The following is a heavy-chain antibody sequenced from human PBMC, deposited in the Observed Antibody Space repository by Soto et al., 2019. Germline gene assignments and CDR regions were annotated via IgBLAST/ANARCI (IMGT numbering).Heavy chain of an antibody. J-gene: IGHJ6*02. CDR3: AREVDDFWSGYYDYYYGMDV. D-gene: IGHD3-3*01. Sequence: ASVKVSCKASGYTLNTYYLHWVRQAHGQGLEWMGWISAYNGNTNYAQKLQGRVTMTTDTSTSTAYMELRSLRSDDTAVYYCAREVDDFWSGYYDYYYGMDVWGQGTTVTVSS. CDR1: GYTLNTYY. CDR2: ISAYNGNT. V-gene: IGHV1-18*04.